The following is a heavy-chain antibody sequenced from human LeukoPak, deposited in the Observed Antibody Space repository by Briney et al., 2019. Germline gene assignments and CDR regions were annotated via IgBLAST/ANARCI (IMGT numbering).Heavy chain of an antibody. Sequence: GASVKVSCKASGYTFTGYYMHWVRQAPGQGLEWMGWINPNSGGTNYAQKFQGWVTMTRDTSISTAYMELSRLRSDDTAMYYCARDSMATTKEGFDYWGQGTLVTVSS. V-gene: IGHV1-2*04. CDR2: INPNSGGT. J-gene: IGHJ4*02. CDR1: GYTFTGYY. D-gene: IGHD5-12*01. CDR3: ARDSMATTKEGFDY.